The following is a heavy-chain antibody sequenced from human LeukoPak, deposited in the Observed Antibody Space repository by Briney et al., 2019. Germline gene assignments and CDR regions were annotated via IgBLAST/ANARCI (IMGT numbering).Heavy chain of an antibody. D-gene: IGHD6-6*01. CDR3: ARGTTRSSSYPSGKMDV. J-gene: IGHJ6*04. CDR2: IIPIFGTA. Sequence: GASVKVSCKASGGTFSSYAISWVRQAPGQGLEWMGGIIPIFGTANYAQKFQGRVTITADESMSTAYMELSSLRSEDTAVYYCARGTTRSSSYPSGKMDVWGKGTTVTVSS. CDR1: GGTFSSYA. V-gene: IGHV1-69*13.